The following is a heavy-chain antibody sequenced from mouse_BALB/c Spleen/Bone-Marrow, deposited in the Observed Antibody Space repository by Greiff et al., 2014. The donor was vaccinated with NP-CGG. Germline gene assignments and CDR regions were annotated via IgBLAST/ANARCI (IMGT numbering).Heavy chain of an antibody. CDR1: GYTFTSYW. CDR2: VFPGTGTT. J-gene: IGHJ2*01. D-gene: IGHD2-4*01. Sequence: VQLQQSGAELVKPGASVKLSCKTSGYTFTSYWIQWVKQRPGQGLGWIGEVFPGTGTTYYNEKFKDKATLTIDTSSSTAYMQNSSLPSEDSAVYFYARKGISTVIATADYFDYWGQGSTLTVSS. V-gene: IGHV1S132*01. CDR3: ARKGISTVIATADYFDY.